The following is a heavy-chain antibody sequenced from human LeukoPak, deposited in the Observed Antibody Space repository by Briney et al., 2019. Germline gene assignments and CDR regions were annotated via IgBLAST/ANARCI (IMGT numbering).Heavy chain of an antibody. CDR1: GGTFSSYA. J-gene: IGHJ6*02. Sequence: SVKVSCKASGGTFSSYAISWVRQAPGQGLEWMGRIIPILGIANYAQKFQGRVTITADKSTSTAYMELSSLRSEDTAVYYCARDRGVYYYYGMDAWGQGTTVTVSS. D-gene: IGHD3-10*01. CDR2: IIPILGIA. CDR3: ARDRGVYYYYGMDA. V-gene: IGHV1-69*04.